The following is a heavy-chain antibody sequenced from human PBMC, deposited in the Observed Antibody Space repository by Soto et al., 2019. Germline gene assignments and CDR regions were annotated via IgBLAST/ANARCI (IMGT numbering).Heavy chain of an antibody. CDR1: GYVFTAHG. CDR3: VVWDYYAHSVDH. J-gene: IGHJ4*02. V-gene: IGHV1-18*01. D-gene: IGHD3-16*01. CDR2: MKMQNGNT. Sequence: QLVQSGPEVKKPGASMTVSCQTSGYVFTAHGISWVRQAPGQGPEWMGWMKMQNGNTNYTEKFQGRLTMTTDTSTSTAYMELKNLRSDDTAVYYCVVWDYYAHSVDHWGQGTLVTVSS.